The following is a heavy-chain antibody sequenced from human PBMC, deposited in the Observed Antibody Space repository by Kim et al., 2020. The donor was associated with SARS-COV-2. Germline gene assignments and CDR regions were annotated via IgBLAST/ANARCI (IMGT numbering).Heavy chain of an antibody. CDR2: DK. CDR3: AHSVGATTNY. J-gene: IGHJ4*02. V-gene: IGHV2-5*01. D-gene: IGHD1-26*01. Sequence: DKRYSPSLKSRLTITKDTSKNPVVLTMTNMDPVDTATYYCAHSVGATTNYWGQGTLVTVSS.